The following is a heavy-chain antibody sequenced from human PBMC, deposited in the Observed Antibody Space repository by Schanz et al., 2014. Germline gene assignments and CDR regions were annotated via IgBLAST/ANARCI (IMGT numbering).Heavy chain of an antibody. J-gene: IGHJ5*02. V-gene: IGHV3-23*01. CDR2: LSEGGGGT. D-gene: IGHD3-9*01. CDR3: AKAADWPVTRFDP. CDR1: GFTFSSYS. Sequence: EVQLLESGGGLVQPGGSLRLSCAASGFTFSSYSMNWVRQAPGKGLEWVSALSEGGGGTHYADSVRGRFTISSDSSKNTLYLQMSSLRADDTAVYYCAKAADWPVTRFDPWGQGTLXTVSS.